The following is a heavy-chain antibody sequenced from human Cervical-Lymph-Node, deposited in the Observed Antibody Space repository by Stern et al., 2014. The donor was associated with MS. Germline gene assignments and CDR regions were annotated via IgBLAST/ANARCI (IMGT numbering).Heavy chain of an antibody. CDR1: GFAFDDYD. CDR2: ISWNSVTI. V-gene: IGHV3-9*01. D-gene: IGHD5-18*01. CDR3: AKAQGYPYDAFDI. Sequence: EVQLVESGGGLVQPGRSLRLSCAASGFAFDDYDMHWVRQAPGKGLEWVARISWNSVTIAHADSVKGRFTISRDDAKNSLYLQMNSLRAEDTALYYCAKAQGYPYDAFDIWGQGTMVTVSS. J-gene: IGHJ3*02.